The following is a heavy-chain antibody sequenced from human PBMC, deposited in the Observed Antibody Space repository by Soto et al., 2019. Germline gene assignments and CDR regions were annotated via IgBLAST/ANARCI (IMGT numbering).Heavy chain of an antibody. Sequence: SQTLSLTCTVSGGSIGSGDYYWSWIRQPPGKGLEWIGYIYYSGSTYYNPSLKSRVTISVDTSKNQFSLKLSSVTAADTAVYYCARGSNYDLSDAFDIWGQGTMVT. D-gene: IGHD3-3*01. V-gene: IGHV4-30-4*01. CDR1: GGSIGSGDYY. J-gene: IGHJ3*02. CDR2: IYYSGST. CDR3: ARGSNYDLSDAFDI.